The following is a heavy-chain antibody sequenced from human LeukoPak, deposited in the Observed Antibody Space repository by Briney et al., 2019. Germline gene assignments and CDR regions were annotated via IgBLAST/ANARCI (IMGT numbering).Heavy chain of an antibody. CDR1: GGSISSYY. D-gene: IGHD3-9*01. CDR2: IYYSGST. Sequence: SETLSLTCTVSGGSISSYYWSWIRQPPGKGQEWIGYIYYSGSTNYNPSLKSRVTISVDTSKNQFSLKLSSVTAADTAVYYCARATTLRYFDWSYPKHDAFDIWGQGTMVTVSS. CDR3: ARATTLRYFDWSYPKHDAFDI. J-gene: IGHJ3*02. V-gene: IGHV4-59*12.